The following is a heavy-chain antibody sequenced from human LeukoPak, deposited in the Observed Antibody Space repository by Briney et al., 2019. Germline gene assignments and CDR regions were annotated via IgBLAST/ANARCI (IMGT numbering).Heavy chain of an antibody. V-gene: IGHV3-23*01. Sequence: GGSLRLSCAASGFTFSSYAMSWVRQAPGKGLEWVSATSDSGGSTYYADSVKGRFTISRDNSKNTLYLQMNSLRAEDTAVYYCAKDPSGSGSFDYWGQGTLVTVSS. CDR3: AKDPSGSGSFDY. D-gene: IGHD3-10*01. CDR2: TSDSGGST. CDR1: GFTFSSYA. J-gene: IGHJ4*02.